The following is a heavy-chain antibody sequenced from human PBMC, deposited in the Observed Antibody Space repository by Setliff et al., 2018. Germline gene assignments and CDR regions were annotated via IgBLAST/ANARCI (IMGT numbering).Heavy chain of an antibody. Sequence: SETLSLTCTVSGGSISSGDYYWGWIRQPPGKGLEWIGYIYYSGSTNYNPSLKSRVTISVDTSKNQFSLKLSSVTAADTAVYYCARGKRWLHLRPWFDPWGQGTLVTVSS. J-gene: IGHJ5*02. CDR1: GGSISSGDYY. CDR3: ARGKRWLHLRPWFDP. V-gene: IGHV4-30-4*08. CDR2: IYYSGST. D-gene: IGHD5-12*01.